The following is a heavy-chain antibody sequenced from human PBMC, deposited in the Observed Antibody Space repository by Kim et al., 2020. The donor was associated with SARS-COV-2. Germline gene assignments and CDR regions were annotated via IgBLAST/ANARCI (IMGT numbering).Heavy chain of an antibody. D-gene: IGHD3-10*01. V-gene: IGHV3-33*01. J-gene: IGHJ5*02. CDR3: ARDHGYGSGTGSP. Sequence: YADSVKVRFTISRDNSKNTLYLQMNSLRAEDTAVYYCARDHGYGSGTGSPWGQGTLVTVSS.